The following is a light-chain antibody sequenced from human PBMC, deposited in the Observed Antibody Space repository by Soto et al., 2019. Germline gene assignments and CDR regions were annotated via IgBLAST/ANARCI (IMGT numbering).Light chain of an antibody. CDR3: FSFTTDWTHV. CDR2: EVS. V-gene: IGLV2-14*01. J-gene: IGLJ1*01. Sequence: QSVLTQPASVSGYPGQSITISCTGSSSDIGAYNYVSWFQQYPGKAPKLIISEVSNRPSGVSNRFSGSKSGTAASLTISGLQTEDEADYFCFSFTTDWTHVFGTGTKV. CDR1: SSDIGAYNY.